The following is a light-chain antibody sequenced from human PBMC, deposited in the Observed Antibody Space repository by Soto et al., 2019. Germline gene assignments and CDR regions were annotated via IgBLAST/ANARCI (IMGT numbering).Light chain of an antibody. CDR3: QQYNSYSVT. Sequence: IQLTQSPSSLSASVGDRVTITCRASQGISNFLAWYKQKPGKAPKLLIYAASTLESGVPSRFSGSGSGTEFTLTISSLQPDDFATYYCQQYNSYSVTFGQGTKVDIK. J-gene: IGKJ1*01. V-gene: IGKV1-9*01. CDR2: AAS. CDR1: QGISNF.